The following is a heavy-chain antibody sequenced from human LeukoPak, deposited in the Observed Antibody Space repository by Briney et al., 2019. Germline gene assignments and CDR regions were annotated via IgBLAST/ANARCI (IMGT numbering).Heavy chain of an antibody. CDR3: ASGGYSSSSRGLIDY. D-gene: IGHD6-6*01. CDR2: ISSSSSYI. CDR1: GFTFSSYS. V-gene: IGHV3-21*01. J-gene: IGHJ4*02. Sequence: GGSLRLSCAASGFTFSSYSMNWVRQAPGKGLEWVSSISSSSSYIYYADSVKGRFTISRDNAKNSLYLQMNSLRAEDTAVYYCASGGYSSSSRGLIDYWGQGTLVTVSS.